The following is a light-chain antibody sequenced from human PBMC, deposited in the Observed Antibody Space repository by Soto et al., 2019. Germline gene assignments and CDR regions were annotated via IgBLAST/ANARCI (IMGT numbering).Light chain of an antibody. CDR1: TSDVGGYNY. J-gene: IGLJ1*01. CDR3: LSKTSTISYV. Sequence: QSVLTQPASVSGSPGQSIAISCTGTTSDVGGYNYVSWYQQHSGKVPKLLIHEVSNRPSGVSNRFSGSKSGNTASLTISGLQAEDEADYYCLSKTSTISYVFGTGTKV. CDR2: EVS. V-gene: IGLV2-14*01.